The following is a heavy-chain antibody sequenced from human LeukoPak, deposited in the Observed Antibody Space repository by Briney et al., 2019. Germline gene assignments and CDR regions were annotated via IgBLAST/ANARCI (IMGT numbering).Heavy chain of an antibody. J-gene: IGHJ4*02. CDR3: ARELVATNTFDY. D-gene: IGHD2-2*01. V-gene: IGHV4-39*07. CDR1: GGSISSSSYY. Sequence: SETLSLTCTVSGGSISSSSYYWGWIRQPPGKGLEWIGSMYYSGSTYYNPSLKSRVTISVDTSKNQFSLKVSSVTAADTAVFYCARELVATNTFDYWGQGTLVTVSP. CDR2: MYYSGST.